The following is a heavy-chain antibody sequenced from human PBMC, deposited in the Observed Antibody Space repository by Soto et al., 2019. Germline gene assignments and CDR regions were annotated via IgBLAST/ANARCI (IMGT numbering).Heavy chain of an antibody. J-gene: IGHJ4*02. Sequence: SETLSLTCAVYGGSFSGYYWSWIRQPPGKGLEWIGEINHSGSTNYNPSLKSRVTISVDTSKNQFSLKLSSVTAADTAVYYCARDEDYVDYWGQGTLVTVSS. D-gene: IGHD3-10*01. CDR2: INHSGST. CDR3: ARDEDYVDY. V-gene: IGHV4-34*01. CDR1: GGSFSGYY.